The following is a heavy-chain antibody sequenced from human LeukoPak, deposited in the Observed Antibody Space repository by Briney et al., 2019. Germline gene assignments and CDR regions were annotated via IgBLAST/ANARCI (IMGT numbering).Heavy chain of an antibody. CDR3: ATGCGGSPNCQTTGYDH. D-gene: IGHD2-15*01. J-gene: IGHJ4*02. Sequence: PGGSLRLSCAASGFTFSIYAMNWVRQAPGKGLEWVSGISDSGRNTYYSDSVKGRFTISRDNSESTVYLQMNSLTAEDTAQYYCATGCGGSPNCQTTGYDHWGQGTLVTVSS. V-gene: IGHV3-23*01. CDR1: GFTFSIYA. CDR2: ISDSGRNT.